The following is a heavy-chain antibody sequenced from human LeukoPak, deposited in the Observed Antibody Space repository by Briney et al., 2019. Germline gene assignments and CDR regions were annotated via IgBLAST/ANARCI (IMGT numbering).Heavy chain of an antibody. CDR2: ISAYNGNT. V-gene: IGHV1-18*01. D-gene: IGHD3-22*01. CDR3: ARVLTPYYDSSGYTDY. J-gene: IGHJ4*02. CDR1: GYTSSSHG. Sequence: ASVKVSCKASGYTSSSHGINWVRQAPGQGLEWMGWISAYNGNTNYAQKLQGRVTMTRNTSISTAYMELSSLRSEDTAVYYCARVLTPYYDSSGYTDYWGQGTLVTVSS.